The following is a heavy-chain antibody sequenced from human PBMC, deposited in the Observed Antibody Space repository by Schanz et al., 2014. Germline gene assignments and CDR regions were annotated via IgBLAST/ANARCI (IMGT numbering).Heavy chain of an antibody. D-gene: IGHD6-19*01. Sequence: DVQLLESGGGLVQPGGSLRLSCAASGFGFDDYAMSWVRQAPGKGLEWVSGINWNGGSTGYADSVKGRFTISRDNAKNSLYLQMNSLRAEDTALYYCARDPNTSAWLPYFDTWGQGTLVTVSS. CDR3: ARDPNTSAWLPYFDT. CDR2: INWNGGST. V-gene: IGHV3-20*04. CDR1: GFGFDDYA. J-gene: IGHJ4*02.